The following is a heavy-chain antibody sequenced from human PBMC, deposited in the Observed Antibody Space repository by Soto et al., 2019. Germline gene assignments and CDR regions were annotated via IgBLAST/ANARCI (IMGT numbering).Heavy chain of an antibody. V-gene: IGHV1-18*04. J-gene: IGHJ4*02. D-gene: IGHD2-15*01. CDR1: GYTFTSYG. Sequence: ASVMFSCTASGYTFTSYGISWVRQAAGQGLEWMGWIIAYNGNTNYAQKLQGRVTMTTDTSTSTAYMELRSLRSDNTAVYSCATDRLVLAATPHDFDYWGQGTLVTVSS. CDR2: IIAYNGNT. CDR3: ATDRLVLAATPHDFDY.